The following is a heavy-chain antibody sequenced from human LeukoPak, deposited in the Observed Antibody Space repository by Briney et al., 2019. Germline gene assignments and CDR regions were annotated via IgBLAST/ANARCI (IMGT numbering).Heavy chain of an antibody. CDR1: GGSISSYY. D-gene: IGHD3-10*01. CDR3: AKDLRLLWFGD. CDR2: INGSA. V-gene: IGHV3-53*01. Sequence: ETPSLTCTVSGGSISSYYWSWVRQAPGKGLEWVSVINGSAYNADSVRGRFTISRDNSKNTLYLQMNSLRAEDTAVYYCAKDLRLLWFGDWGQGTLVTVSS. J-gene: IGHJ4*02.